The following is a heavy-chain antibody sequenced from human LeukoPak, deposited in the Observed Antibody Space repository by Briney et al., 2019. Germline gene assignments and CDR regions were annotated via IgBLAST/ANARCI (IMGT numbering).Heavy chain of an antibody. D-gene: IGHD2-15*01. CDR1: GFTFSSYA. J-gene: IGHJ3*02. CDR2: ISYDGSNK. Sequence: GGSLRLSCAASGFTFSSYAMHWVHQAPGTGLEWVAVISYDGSNKYYADSVKGRFTISRDNSKNTLYLQMNSLRAEDTAVYYCARDRAGGSPRGAFDIWGQGTMVTVSS. V-gene: IGHV3-30-3*01. CDR3: ARDRAGGSPRGAFDI.